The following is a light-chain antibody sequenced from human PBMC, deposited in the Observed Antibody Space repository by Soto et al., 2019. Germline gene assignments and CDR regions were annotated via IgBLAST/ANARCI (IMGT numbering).Light chain of an antibody. CDR2: DVT. CDR3: CSYAGSYSWV. Sequence: QSALTQPRSVSGSPGQSVTISCTGTSSNVGGYSYVSWYQQHPGIAPQRIIYDVTKRPSGVPDRFSGSKSGNTASLTISGLQAEDESDYYCCSYAGSYSWVFGGGTKLTVL. CDR1: SSNVGGYSY. J-gene: IGLJ3*02. V-gene: IGLV2-11*01.